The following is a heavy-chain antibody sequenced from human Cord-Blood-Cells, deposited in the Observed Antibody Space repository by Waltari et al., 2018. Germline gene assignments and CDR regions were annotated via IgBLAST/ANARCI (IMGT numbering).Heavy chain of an antibody. J-gene: IGHJ3*02. D-gene: IGHD3-16*01. CDR1: GYTFTSYA. Sequence: QVQLVQSGSELKKPGASVKVSCKASGYTFTSYAMNWVRQAPGQGLEWMGWIHPNTGNPTYGQGFTGPFVFSLDTSVSTAYLQICRLKAEDTAVYYCARGGDLGGEHAFDIWGQGTMVTVSS. CDR2: IHPNTGNP. CDR3: ARGGDLGGEHAFDI. V-gene: IGHV7-4-1*01.